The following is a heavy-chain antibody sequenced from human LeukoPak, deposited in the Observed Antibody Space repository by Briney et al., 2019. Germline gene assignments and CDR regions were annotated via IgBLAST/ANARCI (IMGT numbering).Heavy chain of an antibody. V-gene: IGHV3-66*04. D-gene: IGHD6-13*01. CDR2: IYGGGST. J-gene: IGHJ4*02. CDR3: ARLSYSSSWSAPRFFDY. Sequence: PGGSLRLSCAASGFTVSSNCMSWVRQAPGKGLEWVSVIYGGGSTYYADSVKGRFTISRDNSKNTLYLQMNSLRAEDTAVYYCARLSYSSSWSAPRFFDYWGQGTLVTVSS. CDR1: GFTVSSNC.